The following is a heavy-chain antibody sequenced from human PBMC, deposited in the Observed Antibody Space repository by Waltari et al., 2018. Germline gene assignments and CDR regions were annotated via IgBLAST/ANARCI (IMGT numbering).Heavy chain of an antibody. J-gene: IGHJ2*01. D-gene: IGHD5-12*01. Sequence: QLQLQESGPGLMKPSETLSLSCTVSGGSVSSSAFYWGWLRQPPGKGLEWIAKIFFSGRSYYNPSLESRLTISLDMSKNQFSLNLTSVTAADTAVYYCGRLRVGGYDYWYFDVWGRGTLVTVSS. CDR1: GGSVSSSAFY. V-gene: IGHV4-39*01. CDR2: IFFSGRS. CDR3: GRLRVGGYDYWYFDV.